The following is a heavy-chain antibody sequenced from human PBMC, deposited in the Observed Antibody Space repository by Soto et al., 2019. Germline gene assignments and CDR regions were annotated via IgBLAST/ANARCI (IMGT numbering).Heavy chain of an antibody. J-gene: IGHJ6*02. CDR2: IYSGGRI. CDR3: ARVGVIDYYYGMDV. CDR1: GFIVSNNY. D-gene: IGHD3-10*01. V-gene: IGHV3-53*01. Sequence: PGGSLRLSCAASGFIVSNNYMSWVRQAPGKGLEWVSVIYSGGRIEYADSVKGRFTISRDNSKNTLYLQMNSLRAEDTAVYYCARVGVIDYYYGMDVWGQGTTVTVSS.